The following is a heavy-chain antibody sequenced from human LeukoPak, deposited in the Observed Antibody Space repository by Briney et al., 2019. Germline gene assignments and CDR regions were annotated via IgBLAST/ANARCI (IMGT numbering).Heavy chain of an antibody. CDR3: ARGRGSSSWYYFDY. CDR1: GGSVSSGSYC. Sequence: SETLSLTCTVSGGSVSSGSYCWSWIRQPPGKGLERIGYIYYSGSTNYNPSLKSRVTISVDTSKNQFSLKLSSVTAADTAVYYCARGRGSSSWYYFDYWGQGTLVTVSS. V-gene: IGHV4-61*01. J-gene: IGHJ4*02. D-gene: IGHD6-13*01. CDR2: IYYSGST.